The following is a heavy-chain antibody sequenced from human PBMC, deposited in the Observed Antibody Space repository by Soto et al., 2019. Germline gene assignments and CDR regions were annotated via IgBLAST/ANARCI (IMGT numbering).Heavy chain of an antibody. CDR1: ENTFNTYS. CDR2: INPTTTTT. D-gene: IGHD6-13*01. CDR3: ARDLYSTSWYVRAFDM. Sequence: GASVKVSCKASENTFNTYSLHWVRQAPGQGLEWMGVINPTTTTTTDAQKFQGRVTMTRDTSTSTVFLELSSLRSGDTAVYYCARDLYSTSWYVRAFDMWGQGTMVTVSS. V-gene: IGHV1-46*02. J-gene: IGHJ3*02.